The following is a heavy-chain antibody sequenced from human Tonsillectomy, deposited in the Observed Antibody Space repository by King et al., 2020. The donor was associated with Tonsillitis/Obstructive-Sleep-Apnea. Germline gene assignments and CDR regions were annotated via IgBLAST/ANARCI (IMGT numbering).Heavy chain of an antibody. D-gene: IGHD3-9*01. CDR1: GESFSGFY. CDR3: AKSYDFLTGYYNGHFMDV. V-gene: IGHV4-34*01. J-gene: IGHJ6*03. Sequence: HVQLPQWGAGLLKPSETLSLTCAVYGESFSGFYWSWIRQPPGKGLEWIGEISHSGGTNYNPSLKSRVSISVDTSKNQLSLKLNSVTAADTAVYYCAKSYDFLTGYYNGHFMDVWGKGTTVTVSS. CDR2: ISHSGGT.